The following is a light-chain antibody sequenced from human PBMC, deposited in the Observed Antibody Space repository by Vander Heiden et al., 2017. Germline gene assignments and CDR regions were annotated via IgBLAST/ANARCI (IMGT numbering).Light chain of an antibody. Sequence: SVLTPPPSVPGAPGQRIIISCTARSANIGAGYGVHWYQQLPGTAPKLLIYGNTNRPSGVPDRFSCSTSGTSASLAITGLQAEDEADYYCQSYDSSLSVVFGGGTKLTVL. CDR3: QSYDSSLSVV. V-gene: IGLV1-40*01. J-gene: IGLJ2*01. CDR2: GNT. CDR1: SANIGAGYG.